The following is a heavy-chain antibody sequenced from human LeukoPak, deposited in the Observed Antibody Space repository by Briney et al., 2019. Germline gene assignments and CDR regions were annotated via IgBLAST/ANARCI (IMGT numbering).Heavy chain of an antibody. CDR1: GGSISSSSYY. J-gene: IGHJ3*02. CDR3: ARQRSYYDFWSVYLDAFDI. Sequence: PSETLSLTCTVSGGSISSSSYYWGWIRQPPGKGLEWIGSIYYSGSTYYNPSLKSRVTISVDTSKNQFSLKLSSVTAADTAVYYCARQRSYYDFWSVYLDAFDIWGQGTMVTVSS. D-gene: IGHD3-3*01. CDR2: IYYSGST. V-gene: IGHV4-39*01.